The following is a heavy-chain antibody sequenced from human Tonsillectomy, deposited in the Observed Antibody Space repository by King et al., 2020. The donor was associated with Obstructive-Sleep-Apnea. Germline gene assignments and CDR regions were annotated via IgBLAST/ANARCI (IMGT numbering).Heavy chain of an antibody. J-gene: IGHJ4*02. D-gene: IGHD3-22*01. V-gene: IGHV4-59*01. CDR2: IYYSGST. CDR3: ARVHYDSSGYCLGFDY. CDR1: GGSISSYY. Sequence: QLQESGPGLVKPSETLSLTCTVSGGSISSYYWSWIRQPPGKGLEWIGYIYYSGSTNYNPSLKSRVTISVDTSKNQFSLKLSSVTAADTAVYYCARVHYDSSGYCLGFDYWGQGTLVTVSS.